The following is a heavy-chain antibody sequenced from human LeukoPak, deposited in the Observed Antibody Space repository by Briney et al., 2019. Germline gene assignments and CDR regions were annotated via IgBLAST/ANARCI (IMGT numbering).Heavy chain of an antibody. CDR2: ISDSGGST. Sequence: PGGSLRLSCAVPGFTFSNSAMSWVRQAPGRGLEWVSAISDSGGSTYYAVSVRGRFTISRDNSKNTLYLQMYSLRAEDTAVYYCARDYGIDYWGQGTLVTVSS. CDR3: ARDYGIDY. CDR1: GFTFSNSA. V-gene: IGHV3-23*01. D-gene: IGHD4-17*01. J-gene: IGHJ4*02.